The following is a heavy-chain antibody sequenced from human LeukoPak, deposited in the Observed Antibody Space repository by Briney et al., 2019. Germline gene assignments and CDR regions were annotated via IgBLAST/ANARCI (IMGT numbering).Heavy chain of an antibody. CDR1: GGSISSYY. D-gene: IGHD3-10*01. CDR3: ATVRSGSWDWFDP. CDR2: INHSGST. Sequence: SETLSLTCTVSGGSISSYYWSWIRQPPGKGLEWIGEINHSGSTNYNPSLKSRVTISVDTSKNQFSLKLSSVTAADTAVYYCATVRSGSWDWFDPWGQGTLVTVSS. J-gene: IGHJ5*02. V-gene: IGHV4-34*01.